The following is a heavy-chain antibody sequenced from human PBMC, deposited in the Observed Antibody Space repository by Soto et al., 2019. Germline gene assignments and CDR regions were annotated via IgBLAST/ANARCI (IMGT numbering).Heavy chain of an antibody. V-gene: IGHV3-23*01. CDR2: ISGSGGST. CDR1: GFTFSSYA. Sequence: HPGGSLRLSCAASGFTFSSYAMTWVRQAPGKGLEWVSAISGSGGSTYYADSVKGRFTISRDNSKNTLYLQMNSLRAEDTAVYYCGRGLAWCGERGGMDVWGQGTTVTVSS. D-gene: IGHD3-10*01. J-gene: IGHJ6*02. CDR3: GRGLAWCGERGGMDV.